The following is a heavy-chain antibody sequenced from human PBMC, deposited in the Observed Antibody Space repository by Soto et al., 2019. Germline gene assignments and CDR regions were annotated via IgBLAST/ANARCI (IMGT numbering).Heavy chain of an antibody. J-gene: IGHJ4*02. D-gene: IGHD3-16*01. Sequence: EVQLVESGGGLVRPGGSLRLSCTDSGFTFSGNSMNWVRQAPGKGLEWVSSINSGSRYIYYADSVRGRVTISRDNEKKTLYLQMSSLRVEDTAVYYCVRDHGGSTLKGAFAYWGQGTLVTVSS. CDR2: INSGSRYI. CDR3: VRDHGGSTLKGAFAY. V-gene: IGHV3-21*02. CDR1: GFTFSGNS.